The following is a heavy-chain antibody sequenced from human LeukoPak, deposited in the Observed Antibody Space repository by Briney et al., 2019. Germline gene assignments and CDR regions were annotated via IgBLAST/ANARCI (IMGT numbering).Heavy chain of an antibody. CDR3: MRDWSKEASGSKNSFGY. J-gene: IGHJ4*02. CDR2: INPSSGGT. CDR1: EYTFTDYY. D-gene: IGHD3-10*01. Sequence: ASVKVSCKGSEYTFTDYYMHWVRQAPGQGLEWMGWINPSSGGTKYAQRFQGRVTMTRDTSISTAYLELNRLTSDDTAVYYCMRDWSKEASGSKNSFGYWGQGTLVTVSS. V-gene: IGHV1-2*02.